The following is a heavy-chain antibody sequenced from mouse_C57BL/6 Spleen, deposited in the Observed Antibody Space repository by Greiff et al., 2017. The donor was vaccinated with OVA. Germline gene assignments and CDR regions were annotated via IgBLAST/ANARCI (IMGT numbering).Heavy chain of an antibody. D-gene: IGHD1-1*01. CDR2: IDPSDSYT. Sequence: QVQLQQPGAELVKPGASVKLSCKASGYTFTSYWMQWVKQRPGQGLEWIGEIDPSDSYTNYNQKFKGKATLTVDTSSSTAYMQLSSLTSEDSAVYYCERQNYGSSLYAMDYWGQGTSVTVSS. CDR1: GYTFTSYW. CDR3: ERQNYGSSLYAMDY. V-gene: IGHV1-50*01. J-gene: IGHJ4*01.